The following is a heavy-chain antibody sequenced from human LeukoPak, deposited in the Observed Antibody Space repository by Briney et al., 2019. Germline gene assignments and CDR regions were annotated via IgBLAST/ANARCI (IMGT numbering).Heavy chain of an antibody. D-gene: IGHD1-26*01. CDR1: GFTFSNYA. CDR3: ARDLIGPQVRGSYLDY. Sequence: GGSLRLSCAASGFTFSNYAMSWVRQAPGKGLEWVSSISESGGSTYYADSVKGRFTISRDDSKNTLYLQMNNLRAEDTAVYYCARDLIGPQVRGSYLDYWGQGTLVTVSS. J-gene: IGHJ4*02. CDR2: ISESGGST. V-gene: IGHV3-23*01.